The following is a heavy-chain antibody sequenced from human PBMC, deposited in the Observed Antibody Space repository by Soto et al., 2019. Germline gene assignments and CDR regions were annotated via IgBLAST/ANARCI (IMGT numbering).Heavy chain of an antibody. D-gene: IGHD1-26*01. CDR2: ISGSGGST. CDR3: AKYGSYRGPGFDY. V-gene: IGHV3-23*01. CDR1: GFTFSSYA. Sequence: PGGSLRLSXAASGFTFSSYAMSWVRQVPGKGLEWVSAISGSGGSTYYADSVKGRFTISRDNSKNTLYLQMNSLRAEDAAVYYCAKYGSYRGPGFDYWGQGTLVTVSS. J-gene: IGHJ4*02.